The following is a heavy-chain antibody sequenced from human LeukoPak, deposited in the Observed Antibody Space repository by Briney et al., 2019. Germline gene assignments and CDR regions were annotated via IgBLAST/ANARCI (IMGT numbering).Heavy chain of an antibody. CDR2: INHSGST. CDR1: GGSFSGYY. CDR3: ARGSRRRDGYKPIDY. D-gene: IGHD5-24*01. J-gene: IGHJ4*02. V-gene: IGHV4-34*01. Sequence: SETLSLTCAVYGGSFSGYYWSWIRQPPGKGLEWIGEINHSGSTNYNPSLKSRVTISVDTSKNQFSLKLSSVTAAGTAVYYCARGSRRRDGYKPIDYWGQGTLVTVSS.